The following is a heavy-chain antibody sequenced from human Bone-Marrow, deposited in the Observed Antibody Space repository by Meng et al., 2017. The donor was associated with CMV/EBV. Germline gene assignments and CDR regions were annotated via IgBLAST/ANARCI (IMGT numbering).Heavy chain of an antibody. CDR2: IYHSGST. J-gene: IGHJ6*02. D-gene: IGHD4-11*01. V-gene: IGHV4-38-2*02. CDR1: GYSISSGYY. Sequence: SETLSLTCTVSGYSISSGYYWGWIRQPPGKGLEWIGSIYHSGSTYYNPSLKSRVTISVDTSKNQFSLKLSSVTAADTAVYYCARGGNVYGTRSVTTYYYYGMDVWGQGTTATVSS. CDR3: ARGGNVYGTRSVTTYYYYGMDV.